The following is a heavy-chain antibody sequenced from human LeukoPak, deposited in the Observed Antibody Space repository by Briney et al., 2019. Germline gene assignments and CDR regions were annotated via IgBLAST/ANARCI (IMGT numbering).Heavy chain of an antibody. CDR2: ISYDGSNK. J-gene: IGHJ4*02. CDR3: PREHSSGWYLALDY. V-gene: IGHV3-30-3*01. Sequence: GGSLRLSCAASGFTFSTYAMHWVRQAPGKGLEWVAVISYDGSNKYYADSVKGRFTISRDYSKNTLYLQMNSLRAEDTAMYFCPREHSSGWYLALDYWGREPWSPSPQ. D-gene: IGHD6-19*01. CDR1: GFTFSTYA.